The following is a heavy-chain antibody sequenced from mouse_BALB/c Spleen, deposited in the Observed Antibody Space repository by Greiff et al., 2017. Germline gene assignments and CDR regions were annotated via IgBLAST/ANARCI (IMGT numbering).Heavy chain of an antibody. Sequence: EVQGVESGGGLVKPGGSLKLSCAASGFTFSDYYMYWVRQTPEKRLEWVATISDGGSYTYYPDSVKGRFTISRDNAKNTLFPQMTSLRSEDTAMYYCARSGVATDYFDYWGQGTTLTVSS. CDR3: ARSGVATDYFDY. D-gene: IGHD1-1*02. CDR2: ISDGGSYT. J-gene: IGHJ2*01. V-gene: IGHV5-4*02. CDR1: GFTFSDYY.